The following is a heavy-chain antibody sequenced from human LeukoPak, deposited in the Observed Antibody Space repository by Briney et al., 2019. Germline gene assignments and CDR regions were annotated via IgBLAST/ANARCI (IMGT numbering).Heavy chain of an antibody. CDR1: VFTFSSYA. CDR3: AKVGANILLWFGDY. Sequence: GGSLRLSCAASVFTFSSYAMSWVRQAPGKGLEWVSAISGSGGSTYYADSVKGRFTISRDNSKNTLYLQMNSLRADDTAVYYCAKVGANILLWFGDYWGQGTLVTVSS. J-gene: IGHJ4*02. V-gene: IGHV3-23*01. CDR2: ISGSGGST. D-gene: IGHD3-10*01.